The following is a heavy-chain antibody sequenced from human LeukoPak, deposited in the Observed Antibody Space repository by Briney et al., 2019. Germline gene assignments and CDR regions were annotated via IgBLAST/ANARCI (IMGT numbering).Heavy chain of an antibody. CDR2: MYHTGST. CDR3: ASTYSLYDAFDI. Sequence: PSETLSLTCTVSGGSISSGRYYWTWIRQPAGKGLEWIGRMYHTGSTMYNPSFRSRVTISVDTSKNQFSLKLISVTAADTAVYYCASTYSLYDAFDIWGQGTMVTVSS. J-gene: IGHJ3*02. V-gene: IGHV4-61*02. D-gene: IGHD1-26*01. CDR1: GGSISSGRYY.